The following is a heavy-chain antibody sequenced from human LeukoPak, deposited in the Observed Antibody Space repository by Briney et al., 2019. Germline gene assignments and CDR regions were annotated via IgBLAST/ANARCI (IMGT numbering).Heavy chain of an antibody. V-gene: IGHV3-30*18. J-gene: IGHJ4*02. Sequence: PGRSLRLSCAASGFTFSTYGIHWVRQAPGKGLEWVAVISYDETHKFYADSVRGRFTISRDNSKSTLYLQMNSLRAEDTAIYYCAKGGYNSFDYWGQGTLVTVSS. CDR3: AKGGYNSFDY. D-gene: IGHD3-22*01. CDR2: ISYDETHK. CDR1: GFTFSTYG.